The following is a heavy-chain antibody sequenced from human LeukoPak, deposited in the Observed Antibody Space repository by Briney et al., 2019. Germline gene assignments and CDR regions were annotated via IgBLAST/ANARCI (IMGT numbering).Heavy chain of an antibody. CDR1: GGSISSYY. D-gene: IGHD3-3*01. CDR3: ARAYYDFWSGYNGSLMDV. V-gene: IGHV4-59*01. Sequence: SETLSLTCTVSGGSISSYYWSWIRQPPGKGLEWIGYIYYSGSTNYNPSLKSRVTISVDTSKNQFSLKLSSVTAADTAVYYCARAYYDFWSGYNGSLMDVWGQGTMVTVSS. CDR2: IYYSGST. J-gene: IGHJ3*01.